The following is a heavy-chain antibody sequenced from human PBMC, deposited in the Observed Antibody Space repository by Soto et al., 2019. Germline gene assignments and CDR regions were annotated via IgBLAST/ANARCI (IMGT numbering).Heavy chain of an antibody. Sequence: GASVKVSCKASGYTFTSYYMHWVRQAPGQGLEWMGIINPSGGSTSYAQKFQGRVTMTRDTSTSTVYMELSSLRSEGTAVYYCARDPANCSGGSCYTPGAFDIWGQGTMVNV. CDR3: ARDPANCSGGSCYTPGAFDI. V-gene: IGHV1-46*03. CDR2: INPSGGST. D-gene: IGHD2-15*01. CDR1: GYTFTSYY. J-gene: IGHJ3*02.